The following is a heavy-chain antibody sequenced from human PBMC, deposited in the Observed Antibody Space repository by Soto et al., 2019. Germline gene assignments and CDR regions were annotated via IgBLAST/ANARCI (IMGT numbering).Heavy chain of an antibody. CDR1: GCSISSYY. D-gene: IGHD3-22*01. Sequence: XETLDLNCAVSGCSISSYYWSWIRQPPGKGLEWIGYIYYSGSTNYNPSFKSRVTISVDTSKNQFSLKLSSVTAADTAVYYCARATYYYDSSGYYSAFDIWGQGTMVTVSS. CDR2: IYYSGST. J-gene: IGHJ3*02. V-gene: IGHV4-59*01. CDR3: ARATYYYDSSGYYSAFDI.